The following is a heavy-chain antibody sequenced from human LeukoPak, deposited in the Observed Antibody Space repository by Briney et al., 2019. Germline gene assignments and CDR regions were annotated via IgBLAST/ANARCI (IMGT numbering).Heavy chain of an antibody. CDR3: AVGYCTNGVCYTIGY. Sequence: ASVKVSCKVSGYTLTELSMHWVRQAPGKGLEWMGGSDPEDGETIYAQKFQGRVTMTEDTSTDTAYMELSSLRSEDTAVYYCAVGYCTNGVCYTIGYWGQGTLVTVSS. J-gene: IGHJ4*02. CDR1: GYTLTELS. V-gene: IGHV1-24*01. D-gene: IGHD2-8*01. CDR2: SDPEDGET.